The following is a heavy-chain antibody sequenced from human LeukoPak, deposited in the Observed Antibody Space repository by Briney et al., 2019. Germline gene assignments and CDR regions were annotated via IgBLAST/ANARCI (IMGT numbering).Heavy chain of an antibody. CDR3: ARDNYYYDSSAPDY. CDR1: GYTFTGYY. Sequence: AASVKVSCKASGYTFTGYYMHWVRQAPGQGLEWMGWINPNSGGTNYAQKFQGRVTMTRDTSISTAYMELSTLRSDDTAVYYCARDNYYYDSSAPDYWGQGTLVTVSS. V-gene: IGHV1-2*02. J-gene: IGHJ4*02. CDR2: INPNSGGT. D-gene: IGHD3-22*01.